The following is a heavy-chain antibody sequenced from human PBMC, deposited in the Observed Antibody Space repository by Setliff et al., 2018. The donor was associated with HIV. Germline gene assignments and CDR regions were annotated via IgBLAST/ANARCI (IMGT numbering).Heavy chain of an antibody. Sequence: SVKVSCKASGGTFSSYAISWVRQAPGQGLEWMGGIIPILGIANYAQKFQGKVTITADRSKDIAYMKLSSLRSEDTAMYYCAWGTQRPIDSWGQGTLVTVSS. CDR1: GGTFSSYA. CDR2: IIPILGIA. J-gene: IGHJ4*02. V-gene: IGHV1-69*10. D-gene: IGHD3-16*01. CDR3: AWGTQRPIDS.